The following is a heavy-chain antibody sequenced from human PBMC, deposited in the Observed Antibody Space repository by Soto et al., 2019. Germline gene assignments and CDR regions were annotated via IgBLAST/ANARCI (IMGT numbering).Heavy chain of an antibody. J-gene: IGHJ4*02. Sequence: GGSLRLSCAASGFTFSSYAIHWVRQAPGKGLEYVSGISSSGDSTYYANSVKGRFTISRDNSKNTLYLQMDSLRAEDTAVYYSARVPYDFWSGYYWSPYFDYWGQGTLVTVSS. D-gene: IGHD3-3*01. V-gene: IGHV3-64*01. CDR3: ARVPYDFWSGYYWSPYFDY. CDR1: GFTFSSYA. CDR2: ISSSGDST.